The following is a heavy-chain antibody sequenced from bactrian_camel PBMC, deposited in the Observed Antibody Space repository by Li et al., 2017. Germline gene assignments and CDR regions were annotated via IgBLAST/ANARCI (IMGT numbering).Heavy chain of an antibody. J-gene: IGHJ4*01. D-gene: IGHD3*01. Sequence: VQLVESGGGSVQPGGSLRLSCSAPGYSISSNCMGWFRQAPGKEREGVAYVDGDGSTTYAASVKGRATISKDNAKNTLYLQMNSLKPEDTAIYYCAAAKGLPDLLRGGYLSARSYNYWGRGTQVTVSS. CDR3: AAAKGLPDLLRGGYLSARSYNY. CDR1: GYSISSNC. V-gene: IGHV3S53*01. CDR2: VDGDGST.